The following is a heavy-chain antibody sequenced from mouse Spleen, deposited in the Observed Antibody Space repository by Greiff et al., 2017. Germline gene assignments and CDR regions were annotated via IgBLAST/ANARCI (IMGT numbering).Heavy chain of an antibody. J-gene: IGHJ4*01. V-gene: IGHV1-50*01. Sequence: QVQLQQPGAELVKPGASVKLSCKASGYTFTSYWMQWVKQRPGQGLEWIGEIDPSDSYTNYNQKFKGKATLTVDTSSSTAYMQLSSLTSEDSAVYYCARLSTMISHYAMDYWGQGTSVTVSS. CDR3: ARLSTMISHYAMDY. CDR2: IDPSDSYT. D-gene: IGHD2-4*01. CDR1: GYTFTSYW.